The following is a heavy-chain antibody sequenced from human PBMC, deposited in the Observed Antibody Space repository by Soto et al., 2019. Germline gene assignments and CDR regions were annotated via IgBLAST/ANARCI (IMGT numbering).Heavy chain of an antibody. D-gene: IGHD3-3*01. CDR3: AKAALRFLEWLALDNWFDP. CDR2: ISGSGGST. CDR1: GFTFSSYA. J-gene: IGHJ5*02. V-gene: IGHV3-23*01. Sequence: GGSLRLSCAASGFTFSSYAMSWVRQAPGKGLEWVSAISGSGGSTYYADSVKGRFTISRDNSKNTLYLQMNSLRAEDTAVYYCAKAALRFLEWLALDNWFDPWGQGTQVTVSS.